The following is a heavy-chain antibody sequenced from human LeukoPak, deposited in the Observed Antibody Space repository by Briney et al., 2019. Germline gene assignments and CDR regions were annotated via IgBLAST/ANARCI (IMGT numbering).Heavy chain of an antibody. CDR3: ASPSHEYSSPIYHGMDV. CDR2: IYPGDSDT. D-gene: IGHD6-6*01. J-gene: IGHJ6*02. V-gene: IGHV5-51*01. CDR1: GYSFTSYW. Sequence: GESLKISCKGSGYSFTSYWIGWVRQMPGKGLEWMGIIYPGDSDTRYSPSFQGQVTISADKSISTAYLQWSSLKASDTAMYYCASPSHEYSSPIYHGMDVWGQGTTVTVSS.